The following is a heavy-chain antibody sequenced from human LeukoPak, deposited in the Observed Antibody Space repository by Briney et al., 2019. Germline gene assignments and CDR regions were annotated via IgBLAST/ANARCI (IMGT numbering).Heavy chain of an antibody. J-gene: IGHJ4*02. D-gene: IGHD1-7*01. CDR2: IYYSGST. CDR1: GFTFSSYA. CDR3: ARPETGTTDRFDY. V-gene: IGHV4-39*01. Sequence: GSLRLSCAASGFTFSSYAMNWVRQAPGKGLEWIGSIYYSGSTYYNPSLKSRVTISVDTSKNQFSLKLSSVTAADTAVYYCARPETGTTDRFDYWGQGTLVTVSS.